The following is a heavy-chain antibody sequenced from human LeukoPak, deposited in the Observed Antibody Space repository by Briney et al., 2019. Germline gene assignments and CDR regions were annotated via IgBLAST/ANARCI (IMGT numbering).Heavy chain of an antibody. V-gene: IGHV4-38-2*01. D-gene: IGHD2-2*01. CDR2: IHHSGST. CDR1: GYSISSGYY. J-gene: IGHJ4*02. CDR3: ASGPVVPAATGHFDY. Sequence: PSETLSLTCAVSGYSISSGYYWGWIRQPPGKGLEWIGSIHHSGSTYYNPSLKSRVTISVDTSKNQFSLKLSSVTAADTAVYYCASGPVVPAATGHFDYWGQGTLVTVSS.